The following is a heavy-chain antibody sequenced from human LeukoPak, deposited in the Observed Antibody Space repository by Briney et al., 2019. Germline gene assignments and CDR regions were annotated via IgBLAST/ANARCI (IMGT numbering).Heavy chain of an antibody. V-gene: IGHV1-69*06. J-gene: IGHJ3*02. CDR2: IIPIFGTA. Sequence: ASVKVSCKASGGTFSSFGISWVRQAPGQGLEWMGGIIPIFGTANYAQKFQGRVTITADKSTNTAYMELNSLRSEDTAVYYCARDGLLGGSDSSGYYDAFDIWGQGTMVTVSS. CDR1: GGTFSSFG. CDR3: ARDGLLGGSDSSGYYDAFDI. D-gene: IGHD3-22*01.